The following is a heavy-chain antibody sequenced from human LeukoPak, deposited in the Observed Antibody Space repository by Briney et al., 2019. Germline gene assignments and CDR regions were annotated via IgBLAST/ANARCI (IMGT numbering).Heavy chain of an antibody. CDR2: IYPGDSDT. CDR3: ARRPKYSSLFAYPYYFDY. CDR1: GYSFTSYW. V-gene: IGHV5-51*01. D-gene: IGHD6-13*01. Sequence: GESLKISCKGSGYSFTSYWIGWVRQMPGKGLEWMGIIYPGDSDTRYSPSFQGQVTISADKSISTAYLQWSSLKASDTAMYYCARRPKYSSLFAYPYYFDYWGQGTLVTVSS. J-gene: IGHJ4*02.